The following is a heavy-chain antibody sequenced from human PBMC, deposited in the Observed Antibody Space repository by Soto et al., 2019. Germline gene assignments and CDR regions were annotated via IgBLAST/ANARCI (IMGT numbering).Heavy chain of an antibody. CDR1: GGSISGHY. J-gene: IGHJ6*02. CDR2: IYYSGST. Sequence: SETLSLTCDVSGGSISGHYWSWIRQPPGKGLEWIGYIYYSGSTNYNPSLKSRVTISVDTSKNQFSLKLSSVTAADTAVYYCARTELERNYYYYGMDVWGQGTTVTVSS. V-gene: IGHV4-59*08. CDR3: ARTELERNYYYYGMDV. D-gene: IGHD1-1*01.